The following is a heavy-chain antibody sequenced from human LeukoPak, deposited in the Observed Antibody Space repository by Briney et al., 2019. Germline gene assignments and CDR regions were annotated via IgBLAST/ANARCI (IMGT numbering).Heavy chain of an antibody. J-gene: IGHJ4*02. CDR1: GFTFSSYG. V-gene: IGHV3-30*18. CDR3: AKNGDYFDY. D-gene: IGHD4-17*01. CDR2: ISYDGSNK. Sequence: GGSLRLSCAASGFTFSSYGMHWVRQAPGKGLEWVAVISYDGSNKYYADSVKGRFTISRDNSKNTLYLQMNSQRAEDTAVYYCAKNGDYFDYWGQGTLVTVSS.